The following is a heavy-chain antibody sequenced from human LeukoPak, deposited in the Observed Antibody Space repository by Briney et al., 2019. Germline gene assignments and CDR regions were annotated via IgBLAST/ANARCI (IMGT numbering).Heavy chain of an antibody. V-gene: IGHV1-2*02. CDR3: ARDQSRYYYDSSGYFD. CDR2: INPNSGGT. CDR1: Y. J-gene: IGHJ4*02. Sequence: YISWVAESPKKKLEWMGWINPNSGGTNDSQKFQGSVTMTRNTSISTAYMELSRLRSDDTAVYYCARDQSRYYYDSSGYFDWGQGTLVTVSS. D-gene: IGHD3-22*01.